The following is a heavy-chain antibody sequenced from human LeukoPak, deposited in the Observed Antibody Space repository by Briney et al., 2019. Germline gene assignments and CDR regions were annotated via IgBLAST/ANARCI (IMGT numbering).Heavy chain of an antibody. CDR2: IYTSGST. CDR1: GGSISSYY. CDR3: AGDSSSSIYFDY. Sequence: SETLSLTCTVSGGSISSYYWSWIRQSAGKGLEWIGRIYTSGSTNYNPSLKSRVTISLDTSKNQFSLKLSSVTAADTAVYYCAGDSSSSIYFDYWGQGTLVTVSS. V-gene: IGHV4-4*07. D-gene: IGHD6-6*01. J-gene: IGHJ4*02.